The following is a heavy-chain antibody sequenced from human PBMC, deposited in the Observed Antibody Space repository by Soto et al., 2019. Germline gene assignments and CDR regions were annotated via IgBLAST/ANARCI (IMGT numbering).Heavy chain of an antibody. CDR1: GFSLSTGGMG. Sequence: QITLKESGPTLVKPTQTLTLTCTFSGFSLSTGGMGVGWIRQPPGKALEWLALIYWDGDRRYSPSLMIRLTIAKDTSKNQVVLTMTNMDPVDTATYYCVHSRCGGDCLQSYSSHYYYGMDIWGQGTTVTISS. D-gene: IGHD2-21*02. J-gene: IGHJ6*02. CDR2: IYWDGDR. V-gene: IGHV2-5*02. CDR3: VHSRCGGDCLQSYSSHYYYGMDI.